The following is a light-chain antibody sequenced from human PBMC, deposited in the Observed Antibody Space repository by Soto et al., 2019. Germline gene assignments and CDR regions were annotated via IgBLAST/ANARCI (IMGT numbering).Light chain of an antibody. CDR1: QSILFTSDNKNY. Sequence: DIVMTQSPDSLAVSLGERATIHCKSSQSILFTSDNKNYLAWYQQKSGQPPRLLIYWASTRESGVPDRFSGRGSGKDFSLTISSLEAEDVAVYYCQQHYTTPRTFGQGTKVDIK. CDR2: WAS. V-gene: IGKV4-1*01. J-gene: IGKJ1*01. CDR3: QQHYTTPRT.